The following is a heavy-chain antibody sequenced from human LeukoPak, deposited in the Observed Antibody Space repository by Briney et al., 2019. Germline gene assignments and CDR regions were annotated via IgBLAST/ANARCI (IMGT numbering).Heavy chain of an antibody. CDR3: AKGDDS. J-gene: IGHJ5*02. CDR1: GFTFSTYD. V-gene: IGHV3-30*02. Sequence: PGGSLRLSCAAPGFTFSTYDMHWVRQAPGKGLEWVAFIRNDGSKKYYADSVKGRFTISRDNSKNTLYLQMNSLRAEDTAVYYCAKGDDSWGQGTLVTVSS. D-gene: IGHD3-3*01. CDR2: IRNDGSKK.